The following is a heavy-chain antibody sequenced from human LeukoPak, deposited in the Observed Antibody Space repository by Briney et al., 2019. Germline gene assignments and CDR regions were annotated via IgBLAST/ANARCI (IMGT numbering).Heavy chain of an antibody. V-gene: IGHV7-4-1*02. CDR2: INTNTGNP. CDR3: ARGAVRYFDWLLPRENAFDI. CDR1: GYTFTSYA. J-gene: IGHJ3*02. D-gene: IGHD3-9*01. Sequence: ASVKVSCKASGYTFTSYAMNWVRQAPGQGLEWMGWINTNTGNPTYAQGFTGRFVLSLDTSVSTAYLQISSLKAEDTAVYYCARGAVRYFDWLLPRENAFDIWGQGTMVTVSS.